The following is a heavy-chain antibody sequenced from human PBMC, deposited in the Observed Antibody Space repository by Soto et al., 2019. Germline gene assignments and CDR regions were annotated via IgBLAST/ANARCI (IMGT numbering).Heavy chain of an antibody. CDR1: GGSISRYY. Sequence: QVQLQESGPGLVKPSETLSLTCTVSGGSISRYYWSWIRQPAGKGLEWIGRIYTSGSTNYNPSLKSRVTMSVDTSKNQFSLKLSSVTAADTAVYYCARMSRFGEDYYYYYGMDVWGQGTTVTVSS. D-gene: IGHD3-10*01. V-gene: IGHV4-4*07. CDR3: ARMSRFGEDYYYYYGMDV. CDR2: IYTSGST. J-gene: IGHJ6*02.